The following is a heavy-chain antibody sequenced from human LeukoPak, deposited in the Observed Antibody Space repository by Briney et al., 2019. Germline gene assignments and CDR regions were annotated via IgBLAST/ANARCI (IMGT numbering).Heavy chain of an antibody. CDR2: INHSGST. Sequence: SETLSLTCAVSGGSFSGYYWSWIRQPPGKGLEWIGEINHSGSTNYNPSLKSRVTVSVDTSKNQFSLKLSSVTAADTAVYYCARGGNIVVVPAAIPFVYWGQGTLVTVSS. J-gene: IGHJ4*02. V-gene: IGHV4-34*01. D-gene: IGHD2-2*01. CDR1: GGSFSGYY. CDR3: ARGGNIVVVPAAIPFVY.